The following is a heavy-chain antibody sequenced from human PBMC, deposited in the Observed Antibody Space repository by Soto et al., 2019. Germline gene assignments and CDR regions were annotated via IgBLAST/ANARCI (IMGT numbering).Heavy chain of an antibody. Sequence: GGSLRLSCAASGFTFSSYAMSWVRQAPGKGLEWVSAISGSGGSTYYADSVKGRFTISRDNSKDTLYLQMNSLRAEDTAVYYCAKDGMVATLPFDYWGQGTLVTVSS. V-gene: IGHV3-23*01. CDR2: ISGSGGST. J-gene: IGHJ4*02. D-gene: IGHD5-12*01. CDR3: AKDGMVATLPFDY. CDR1: GFTFSSYA.